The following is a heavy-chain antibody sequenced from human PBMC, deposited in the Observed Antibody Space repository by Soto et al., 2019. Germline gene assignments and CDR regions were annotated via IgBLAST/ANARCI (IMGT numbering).Heavy chain of an antibody. CDR3: VRGDGDYYDGNGYLGRH. D-gene: IGHD3-22*01. CDR1: GFTFSSYW. V-gene: IGHV3-74*01. Sequence: DVQLVESGGGLVQPGGSLRLSCAASGFTFSSYWMHWVRQVPGKGPVWVSRIKNDGSGTYYADSVKGRLTMSRDNAKNTVYRQMNSLRAEDTAVYYCVRGDGDYYDGNGYLGRHWGQGTLVTVSS. CDR2: IKNDGSGT. J-gene: IGHJ4*02.